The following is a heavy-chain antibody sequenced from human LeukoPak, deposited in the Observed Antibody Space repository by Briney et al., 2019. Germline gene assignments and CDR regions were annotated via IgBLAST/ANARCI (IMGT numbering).Heavy chain of an antibody. Sequence: GGSLRLSCAASGFTFSTYSMNWVRQAPGKGLEWVSAIGGSGTSIYYADSVKGRFTISRDNAKNSLYLQMNSLRAEDTAVYYCAREMTTEAFDYWGQGTLVTFSS. J-gene: IGHJ4*02. V-gene: IGHV3-21*01. D-gene: IGHD4-11*01. CDR1: GFTFSTYS. CDR3: AREMTTEAFDY. CDR2: IGGSGTSI.